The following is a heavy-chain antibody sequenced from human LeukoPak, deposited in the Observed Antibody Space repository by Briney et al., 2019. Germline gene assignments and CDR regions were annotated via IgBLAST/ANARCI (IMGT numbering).Heavy chain of an antibody. CDR3: ARRVQYYFDY. CDR1: GFIFSNYD. J-gene: IGHJ4*02. CDR2: IWYDGSDK. Sequence: GGSLRLSCAASGFIFSNYDMDWVCQAPGKELEWVAVIWYDGSDKHYADSVQGRFTISRDNSKNSLYLQMSSLRAEDTALYYCARRVQYYFDYWGQGTLVTVSS. V-gene: IGHV3-33*01.